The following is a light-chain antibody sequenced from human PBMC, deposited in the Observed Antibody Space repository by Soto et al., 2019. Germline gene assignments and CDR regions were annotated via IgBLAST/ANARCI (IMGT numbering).Light chain of an antibody. CDR3: QQCHGYSS. Sequence: DIQMTQSPSTLSASVGDRVTITCRARQSISGWLAWYQQKPGQAPKLLIYKTSTLESGVPSRFCGSGSGTEFTLTISRMQADDFATYDCQQCHGYSSFGQANKLESK. V-gene: IGKV1-5*03. CDR1: QSISGW. CDR2: KTS. J-gene: IGKJ2*01.